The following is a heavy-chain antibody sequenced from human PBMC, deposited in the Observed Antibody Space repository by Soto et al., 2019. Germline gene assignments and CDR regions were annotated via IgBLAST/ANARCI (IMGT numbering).Heavy chain of an antibody. J-gene: IGHJ4*02. CDR3: ATSFITTIGTTA. Sequence: EVQLVESGGGLVQPGGSLRLSCEASGFTFSNFGINWVRQAPGKGLEWVSHISSSSTTIYYAESVKGRFNISRDNAKNSLYLQMSSLRGEDTAVYYCATSFITTIGTTAWGQGTLVTVSS. CDR1: GFTFSNFG. D-gene: IGHD1-1*01. V-gene: IGHV3-48*01. CDR2: ISSSSTTI.